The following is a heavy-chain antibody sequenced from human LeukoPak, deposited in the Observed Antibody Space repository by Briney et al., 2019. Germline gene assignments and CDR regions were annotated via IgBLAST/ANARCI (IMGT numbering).Heavy chain of an antibody. V-gene: IGHV1-2*02. Sequence: GASVKVSCKPFGYTFTGYYMHWVRQAPGQGLEWMGWINPNNGGTNYAQKFQDRVTLTVNTSIRTAYMQLSSLRSDDTAVYYCARGGLVTVVTLSDYWGQGTLVTVSS. J-gene: IGHJ4*02. CDR1: GYTFTGYY. CDR3: ARGGLVTVVTLSDY. CDR2: INPNNGGT. D-gene: IGHD4-23*01.